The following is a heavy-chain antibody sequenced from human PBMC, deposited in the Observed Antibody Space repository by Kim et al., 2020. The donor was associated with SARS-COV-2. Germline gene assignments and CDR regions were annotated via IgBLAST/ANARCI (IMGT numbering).Heavy chain of an antibody. V-gene: IGHV1-69*13. CDR2: IIPIFGTA. Sequence: SVKVSCKASGGTFSSYAISWVRQAPGQGLEWMGGIIPIFGTANYAQKFQGRVTITADESTSTAYMELSSLRSEDTAVYYCAGSILTGYYLFDYWGQGTLVTVSS. J-gene: IGHJ4*02. D-gene: IGHD3-9*01. CDR1: GGTFSSYA. CDR3: AGSILTGYYLFDY.